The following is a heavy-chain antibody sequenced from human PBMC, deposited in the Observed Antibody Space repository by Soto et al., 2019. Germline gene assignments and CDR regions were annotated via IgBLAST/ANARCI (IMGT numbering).Heavy chain of an antibody. Sequence: QVQLVQSGAEVKKPGSSVKVSCKASGGTFSSYAISWVRQAPGQGLEWMGGIIPICGTANYAQKFQGRVTITADKSTSTGYKELSSLRSEDTAVYYCARGGTYCSSTRCYTGGLPYYYSYGMDVWGRGTTVTVSS. CDR3: ARGGTYCSSTRCYTGGLPYYYSYGMDV. CDR1: GGTFSSYA. J-gene: IGHJ6*02. V-gene: IGHV1-69*06. CDR2: IIPICGTA. D-gene: IGHD2-2*02.